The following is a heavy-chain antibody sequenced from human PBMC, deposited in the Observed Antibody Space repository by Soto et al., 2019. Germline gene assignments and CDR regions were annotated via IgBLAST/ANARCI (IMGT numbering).Heavy chain of an antibody. CDR3: GRGGPYTYGYGDYSYGMDV. Sequence: GSLRLSCAGSGFIFEAYSMNWVRQAPGKGLEWVAVISYDGSNKYYADSVRGRFTISRDNAKNTLYLQMNSLRAEDTAVYSGGRGGPYTYGYGDYSYGMDVWGQGTTVTVSS. J-gene: IGHJ6*02. CDR1: GFIFEAYS. D-gene: IGHD5-18*01. CDR2: ISYDGSNK. V-gene: IGHV3-30-3*01.